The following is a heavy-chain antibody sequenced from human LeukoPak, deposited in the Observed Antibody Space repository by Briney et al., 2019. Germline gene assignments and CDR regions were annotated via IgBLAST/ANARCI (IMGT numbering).Heavy chain of an antibody. V-gene: IGHV4-30-4*08. Sequence: SETLSLTCTVSGGSISSGDYYWSWIRQPPGKGLEWIGYIYYSGSTYYNPSLKSRVTISVDTSKNQFSLKLSSVTAADTAVYYCARDFDIGRGAPYAFDIWGQGTMVTVSS. CDR1: GGSISSGDYY. CDR3: ARDFDIGRGAPYAFDI. CDR2: IYYSGST. D-gene: IGHD3-9*01. J-gene: IGHJ3*02.